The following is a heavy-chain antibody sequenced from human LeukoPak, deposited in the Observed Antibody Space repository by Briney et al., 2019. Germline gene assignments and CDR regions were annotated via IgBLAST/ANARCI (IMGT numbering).Heavy chain of an antibody. CDR2: IYPGDSDT. CDR1: GYSFTSYW. V-gene: IGHV5-51*01. D-gene: IGHD3-10*01. CDR3: ATLVGYGSFFDY. Sequence: GESLRISCKGSGYSFTSYWIGWVRHVPGKGLEYMGIIYPGDSDTSYSPSFQGQVTISADKSISTAYLRWSSLNASDTAMYYCATLVGYGSFFDYWGQGTLVTVSS. J-gene: IGHJ4*02.